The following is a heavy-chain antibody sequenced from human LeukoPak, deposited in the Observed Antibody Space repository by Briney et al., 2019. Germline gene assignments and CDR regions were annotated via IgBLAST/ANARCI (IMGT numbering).Heavy chain of an antibody. CDR1: GGSISSGGYY. V-gene: IGHV4-31*03. D-gene: IGHD4-4*01. J-gene: IGHJ5*02. CDR2: IYYSGST. CDR3: ARHMNYYSNDWFGP. Sequence: PSQTLSLTCTVSGGSISSGGYYWSWIRQHPGKGLEWIGYIYYSGSTYYNPSSKSRVTISVDTSKNQFSLKLSSVTAADTAVYYCARHMNYYSNDWFGPWGQGTLVTVSS.